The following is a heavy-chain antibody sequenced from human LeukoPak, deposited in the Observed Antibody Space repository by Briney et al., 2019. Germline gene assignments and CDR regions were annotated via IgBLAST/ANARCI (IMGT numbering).Heavy chain of an antibody. CDR1: GGSISSYY. D-gene: IGHD1-26*01. J-gene: IGHJ6*02. V-gene: IGHV4-34*01. CDR3: ARAGGSYSYYYYYYGMDV. Sequence: PSETLSLTCTVSGGSISSYYWSWIRQPPGKGLEWIGEINHSGSTNYNPSLKSRVTISVDTSKNQFSLKLSSVTAADTAVYYCARAGGSYSYYYYYYGMDVWGQGTTVTVSS. CDR2: INHSGST.